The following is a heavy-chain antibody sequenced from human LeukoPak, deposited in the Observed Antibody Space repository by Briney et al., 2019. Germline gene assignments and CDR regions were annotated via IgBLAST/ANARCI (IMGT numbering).Heavy chain of an antibody. V-gene: IGHV4-39*01. Sequence: SETLSLTCTVSGDSVSSTGYYWGWIRQPPGKGLEWIGTIYYSGSTYYNPSLKSRVTMSEDTSRNQFSLRLSSVNAADTAVYYFGKAGARYSPSRGLYAFDGWGQGTMVTVSS. CDR1: GDSVSSTGYY. CDR3: GKAGARYSPSRGLYAFDG. CDR2: IYYSGST. D-gene: IGHD3-22*01. J-gene: IGHJ3*01.